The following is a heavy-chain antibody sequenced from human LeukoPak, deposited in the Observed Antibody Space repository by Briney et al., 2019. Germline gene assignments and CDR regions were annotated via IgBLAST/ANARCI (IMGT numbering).Heavy chain of an antibody. V-gene: IGHV3-7*01. CDR3: ARGVGYSSSMPIDYLYY. CDR1: GFTFSSYW. CDR2: IKQDGSEK. D-gene: IGHD6-13*01. J-gene: IGHJ4*02. Sequence: PGGSLRLSCAASGFTFSSYWMSWVRQAPGKGLEWVANIKQDGSEKYYVDSVKGRFTISRDNAKNSLYLQMNRLRAEDTAVYYWARGVGYSSSMPIDYLYYWGQGSLITVSS.